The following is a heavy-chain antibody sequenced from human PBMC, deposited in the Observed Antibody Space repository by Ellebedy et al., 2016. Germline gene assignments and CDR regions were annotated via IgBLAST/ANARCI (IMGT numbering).Heavy chain of an antibody. V-gene: IGHV4-30-4*01. CDR2: IYYSGST. CDR3: ARAIGSRSYYYMDV. Sequence: SETLSLTXTVSGGSISSGDYYWSWIRQPPGKGLEWIGYIYYSGSTYYNPSLKSRVTISVDTSKNQFSLKLSSVTAADTAVYYCARAIGSRSYYYMDVWGKGTTVTVSS. CDR1: GGSISSGDYY. J-gene: IGHJ6*03. D-gene: IGHD5-12*01.